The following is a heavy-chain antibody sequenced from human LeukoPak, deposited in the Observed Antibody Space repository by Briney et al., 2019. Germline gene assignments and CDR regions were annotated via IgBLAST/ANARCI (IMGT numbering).Heavy chain of an antibody. V-gene: IGHV3-11*03. D-gene: IGHD5-18*01. CDR1: GFTFSDYY. Sequence: GGSLRLSCAASGFTFSDYYMSWIRQAPGKGLEWVSYISSSSSYTNYADSVKGRFTISRDNAKNSLYLQMNSLRAEDTAVYYCANPPVQLWLSVDYWGQGTLVTVSS. CDR3: ANPPVQLWLSVDY. J-gene: IGHJ4*02. CDR2: ISSSSSYT.